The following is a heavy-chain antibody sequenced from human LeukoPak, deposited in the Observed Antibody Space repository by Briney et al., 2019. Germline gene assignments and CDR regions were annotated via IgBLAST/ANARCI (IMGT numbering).Heavy chain of an antibody. D-gene: IGHD3-16*01. CDR2: IYYSGST. CDR3: ASSVSGGELDY. CDR1: GGSISSYY. Sequence: SETLSLTCTVSGGSISSYYWSWIGQPPGKGLEWIGYIYYSGSTNYNPSLKSRVTISVDTSKNQFSLKLSSVTAADTAVYYCASSVSGGELDYWGQGTLVTVSS. V-gene: IGHV4-59*01. J-gene: IGHJ4*02.